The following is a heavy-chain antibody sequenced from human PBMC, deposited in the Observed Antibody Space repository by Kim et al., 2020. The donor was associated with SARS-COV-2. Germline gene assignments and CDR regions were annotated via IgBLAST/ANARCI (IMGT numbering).Heavy chain of an antibody. CDR2: IYYSGST. CDR1: GGSISSYY. Sequence: SETLSLTCTVSGGSISSYYWSWIRQPPGKGLEWIGYIYYSGSTNYNPSLKSRVTISVDTSKNQFSLKLSSVTAADTAVYYCARDNYYGMDVWGQGTTVTVSS. J-gene: IGHJ6*02. V-gene: IGHV4-59*01. CDR3: ARDNYYGMDV.